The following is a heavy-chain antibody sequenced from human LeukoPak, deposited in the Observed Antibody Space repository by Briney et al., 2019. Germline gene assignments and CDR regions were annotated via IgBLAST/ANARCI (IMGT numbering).Heavy chain of an antibody. D-gene: IGHD3-22*01. CDR1: VGTFSIYT. CDR2: FIPIFGRA. CDR3: ARGVKYYYDGTGYYLDY. V-gene: IGHV1-69*13. Sequence: SVKVSCKASVGTFSIYTITRVRQAPGQGLEWMGGFIPIFGRANYAQNFQGRVMITADESTTTAYMELSSMQSEDTAVYYCARGVKYYYDGTGYYLDYWGQGTLVTVSS. J-gene: IGHJ4*02.